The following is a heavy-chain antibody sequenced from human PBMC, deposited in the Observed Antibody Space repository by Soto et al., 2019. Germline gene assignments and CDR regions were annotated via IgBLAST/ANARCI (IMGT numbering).Heavy chain of an antibody. CDR1: GGYISSGGYY. J-gene: IGHJ5*02. CDR3: ARAAHYSSPFRWFDP. D-gene: IGHD6-13*01. V-gene: IGHV4-31*03. CDR2: IYYSGST. Sequence: PLSLPCTVSGGYISSGGYYWSWKRQHPGKGLEWIGYIYYSGSTYYNPSLKSRVTISVDTSKNQFSLKLSSVTAADTAVYYCARAAHYSSPFRWFDPWGQGALVTVSS.